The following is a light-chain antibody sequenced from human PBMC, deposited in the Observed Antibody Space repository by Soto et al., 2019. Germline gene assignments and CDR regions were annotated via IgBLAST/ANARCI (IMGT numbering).Light chain of an antibody. CDR2: LNSDGSH. Sequence: QAVVTQSPSASASLGASVKLTCTLSSGHSDYAIAWHQQQPEKGPRYLMKLNSDGSHSKGDGIPDRFSGSSSGAERYLTISSLQSDDEADYYCQTWGTGIHVVFGGGTKLTVL. CDR1: SGHSDYA. J-gene: IGLJ2*01. CDR3: QTWGTGIHVV. V-gene: IGLV4-69*01.